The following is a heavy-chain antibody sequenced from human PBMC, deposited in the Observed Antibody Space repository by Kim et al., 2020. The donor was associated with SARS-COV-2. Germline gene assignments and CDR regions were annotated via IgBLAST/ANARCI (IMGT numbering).Heavy chain of an antibody. CDR3: AILGGDYYYYYGMDV. CDR2: IYSGGSST. V-gene: IGHV3-23*03. Sequence: GGSLRLSSAASGFTFSSYAMSWVRQAPGKGLEWVSVIYSGGSSTYYADSVKGRFTISRDNSKNTLYLQMNSLRAEDTAVYYCAILGGDYYYYYGMDVWGQGNTVTVSS. CDR1: GFTFSSYA. J-gene: IGHJ6*02. D-gene: IGHD3-16*01.